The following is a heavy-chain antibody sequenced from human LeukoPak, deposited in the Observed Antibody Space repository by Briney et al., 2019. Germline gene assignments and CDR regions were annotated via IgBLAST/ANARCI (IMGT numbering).Heavy chain of an antibody. CDR2: IIPIFGTA. D-gene: IGHD4-17*01. CDR1: GYTFTGYY. J-gene: IGHJ4*02. Sequence: SVKVSCKASGYTFTGYYMHWVRQAPGQGLEWMGGIIPIFGTANYAQKFQGRVTITTDESTSTAYMELSSLRSEDTAVYYCARAEPPSTVTTFDFDYWGQGTLVTVSS. V-gene: IGHV1-69*05. CDR3: ARAEPPSTVTTFDFDY.